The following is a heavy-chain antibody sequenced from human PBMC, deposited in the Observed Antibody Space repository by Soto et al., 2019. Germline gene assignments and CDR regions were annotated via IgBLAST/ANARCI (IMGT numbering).Heavy chain of an antibody. Sequence: KPSETQSLTCAVYGGSFSGYYWSWIRQPPGKGLEWIGEINHSGSTNYNPSLKSRVTISVDTSKNQFSLKLSSVTAADTAVYYCASGKYGMDVWGQGTTVTVSS. CDR2: INHSGST. V-gene: IGHV4-34*01. J-gene: IGHJ6*02. CDR3: ASGKYGMDV. CDR1: GGSFSGYY.